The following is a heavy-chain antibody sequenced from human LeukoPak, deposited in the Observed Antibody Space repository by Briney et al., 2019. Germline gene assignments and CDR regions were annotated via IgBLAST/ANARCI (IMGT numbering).Heavy chain of an antibody. V-gene: IGHV4-34*01. CDR2: ITHSGST. D-gene: IGHD3-22*01. Sequence: SETLSLTCAVYGGSFSGYYWSWIRQPPGKGLEWIGEITHSGSTNYNPSLKSRVTISVDTSKNQFSLKLSSVTAADTAVYYCACMIVDNWFDPWGQGTLVTVPS. CDR1: GGSFSGYY. J-gene: IGHJ5*02. CDR3: ACMIVDNWFDP.